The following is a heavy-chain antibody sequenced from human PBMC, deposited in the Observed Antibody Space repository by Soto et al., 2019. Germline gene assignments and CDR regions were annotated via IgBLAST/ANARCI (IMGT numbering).Heavy chain of an antibody. CDR3: ATHDFTFGGVIVGPDY. CDR2: IIPIFGTA. V-gene: IGHV1-69*13. D-gene: IGHD3-16*02. CDR1: GGTFSSYA. J-gene: IGHJ4*02. Sequence: SVKVYCKASGGTFSSYAISWARQAPGQGLEWMGGIIPIFGTANYAQKFQGRVTITADESTSTAYMELSSLRSEDTAVYYCATHDFTFGGVIVGPDYWGQGTLVTSPQ.